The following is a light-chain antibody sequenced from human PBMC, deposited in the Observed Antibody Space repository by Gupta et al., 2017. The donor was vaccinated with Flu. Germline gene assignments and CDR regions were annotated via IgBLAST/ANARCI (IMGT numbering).Light chain of an antibody. CDR3: QHYGSSLWT. CDR2: GAS. J-gene: IGKJ1*01. V-gene: IGKV3-20*01. Sequence: EIVLTQSPGTLSLSPGERATLSCRASQSVSFNSLAWYQQQPGQAPRLLIYGASSRATGIPDRFSGSGSGTDFTLTISRLEPQDFAVYYCQHYGSSLWTFGQGTKVDIK. CDR1: QSVSFNS.